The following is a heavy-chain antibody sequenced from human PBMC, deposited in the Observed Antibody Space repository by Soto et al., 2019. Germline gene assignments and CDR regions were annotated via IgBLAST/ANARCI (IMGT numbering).Heavy chain of an antibody. CDR3: ARGSCSGGTCCSFISENDAFDV. CDR2: ISYSETT. D-gene: IGHD2-15*01. J-gene: IGHJ3*01. V-gene: IGHV4-59*01. CDR1: NGSINYYY. Sequence: SETLSLTCSVSNGSINYYYWTWVRQPPGKGLEWIGYISYSETTNYNPSLKSRVTMSLGTSKSQFSLQLSSVTAADTAVYYCARGSCSGGTCCSFISENDAFDVWGQGTRVTVSS.